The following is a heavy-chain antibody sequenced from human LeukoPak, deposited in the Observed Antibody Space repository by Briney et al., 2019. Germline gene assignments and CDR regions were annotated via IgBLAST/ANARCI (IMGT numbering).Heavy chain of an antibody. CDR1: GFTFSSYA. D-gene: IGHD6-13*01. V-gene: IGHV3-30*01. CDR2: ISYDGSNK. CDR3: AREGQPHYYYYMDV. Sequence: GGSLRLSCAASGFTFSSYAMHWVRQAPGKGLEWVAVISYDGSNKYYADSVKGRFTISRDNSKNTLYLQMNSLRAEDTAVYYCAREGQPHYYYYMDVWGKGTTVTVSS. J-gene: IGHJ6*03.